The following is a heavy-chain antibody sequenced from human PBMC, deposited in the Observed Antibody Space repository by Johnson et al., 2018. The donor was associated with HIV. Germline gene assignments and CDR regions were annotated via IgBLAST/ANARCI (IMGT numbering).Heavy chain of an antibody. CDR3: ASGGPLSGSDECCFDV. J-gene: IGHJ3*01. CDR1: GFTVSSNE. V-gene: IGHV3-30*14. CDR2: ISFDENNK. D-gene: IGHD1-26*01. Sequence: QVQLVESRGVLVQPGGSLRLSCAASGFTVSSNEMSWVRQAPGKGLEWVAVISFDENNKVYADSVKGRFTVSSDNSKNTLCLQMNSLRVEDTPVSSCASGGPLSGSDECCFDVWGQGTMVTVSS.